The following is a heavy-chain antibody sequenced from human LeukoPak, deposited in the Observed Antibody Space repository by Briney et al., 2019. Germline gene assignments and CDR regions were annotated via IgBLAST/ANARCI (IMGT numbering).Heavy chain of an antibody. D-gene: IGHD5-12*01. Sequence: GGSLRLSCAASGFTFSSYAMSWVRQAPRKGLEWVSAISGSGGSTYYADSVKGRFTISRDNSKNSLYLQMNSLRTEDTALYYCAKAKGSSGYDYLPSYYYYYYMDGWGKGTTVTVSS. J-gene: IGHJ6*03. V-gene: IGHV3-23*01. CDR2: ISGSGGST. CDR1: GFTFSSYA. CDR3: AKAKGSSGYDYLPSYYYYYYMDG.